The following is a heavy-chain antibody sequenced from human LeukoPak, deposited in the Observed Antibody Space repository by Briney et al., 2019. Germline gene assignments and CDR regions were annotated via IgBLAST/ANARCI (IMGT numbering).Heavy chain of an antibody. J-gene: IGHJ4*02. CDR1: GFTFSSNW. CDR2: IKQDGSQK. V-gene: IGHV3-7*02. CDR3: GRWGYSSGYYYYDY. Sequence: PGGSLRLSCAASGFTFSSNWMSWVRQAPGKGLEWVANIKQDGSQKDYVDSVKGRFTISRDNAKNSLYLQMNSLRAEDTAVYYCGRWGYSSGYYYYDYWGQETLVTVSS. D-gene: IGHD6-19*01.